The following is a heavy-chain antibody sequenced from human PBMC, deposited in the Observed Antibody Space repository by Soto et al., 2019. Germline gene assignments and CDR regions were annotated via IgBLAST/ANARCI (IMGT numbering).Heavy chain of an antibody. J-gene: IGHJ4*02. V-gene: IGHV4-39*01. Sequence: QLQLQESGPGLVKPSETLSLTCSVSGGSVRSSGYYWGWIRQPPGKGLEWIGTIYYSGSTYYTPSLRSRVTISVDTSKNQFSLRLRSVTAADTAVYYCATGIPSVVPAAIAPYWGQGTLVTVSS. D-gene: IGHD2-2*01. CDR3: ATGIPSVVPAAIAPY. CDR1: GGSVRSSGYY. CDR2: IYYSGST.